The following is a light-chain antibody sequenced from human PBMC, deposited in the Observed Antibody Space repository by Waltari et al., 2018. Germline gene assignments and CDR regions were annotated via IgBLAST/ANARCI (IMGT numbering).Light chain of an antibody. CDR1: NIGSKR. CDR2: YDN. CDR3: QLWDSSSDHVL. V-gene: IGLV3-21*04. J-gene: IGLJ2*01. Sequence: SFVLTQPPSVSVAPGKTARITCGGNNIGSKRVHWYQQKPGQAPVLVIYYDNDRPSGIPERFSGSNSGNTATLTITRVEAGDEAAYYCQLWDSSSDHVLFGGGTKLTVL.